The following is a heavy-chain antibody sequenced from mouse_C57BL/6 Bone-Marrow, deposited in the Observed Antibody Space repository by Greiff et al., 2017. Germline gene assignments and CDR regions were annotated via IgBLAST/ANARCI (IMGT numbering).Heavy chain of an antibody. CDR1: GYTFTDYY. V-gene: IGHV1-26*01. Sequence: VQLQQSGPELVKPGASVKISCKASGYTFTDYYMNWVKQSHGKSLEWIGDINPNNGGTSYNQKFKGKATLTVDKSSSTAYMELRSLTSEDSAVYYCARSVIYDDYCYYAMDYWGQGTSVTVSS. CDR2: INPNNGGT. CDR3: ARSVIYDDYCYYAMDY. D-gene: IGHD2-4*01. J-gene: IGHJ4*01.